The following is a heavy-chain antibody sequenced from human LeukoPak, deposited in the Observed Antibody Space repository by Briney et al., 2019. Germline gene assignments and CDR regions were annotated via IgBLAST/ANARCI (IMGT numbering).Heavy chain of an antibody. CDR1: GYTFTGYY. Sequence: ASVKVSCKASGYTFTGYYMHWVRQAPGQGLEWMGIINPSGGSTSYAQKFQGRVTMTRDTSTSTVYMELSSLRSEDTAVYYCARDRTPLLLWFGELYGYYYYYGMDVWGQGTTVTVSS. V-gene: IGHV1-46*01. D-gene: IGHD3-10*01. J-gene: IGHJ6*02. CDR3: ARDRTPLLLWFGELYGYYYYYGMDV. CDR2: INPSGGST.